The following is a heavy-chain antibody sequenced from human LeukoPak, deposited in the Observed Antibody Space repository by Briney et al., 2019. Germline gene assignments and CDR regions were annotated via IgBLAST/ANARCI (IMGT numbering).Heavy chain of an antibody. CDR1: GYSISSGYY. Sequence: SETLSLTCTVSGYSISSGYYWGWIRQPPEKGLEWIGSIYHSGSTYYNPSLKSRVTISVDTSKNQFSLKLSSVTAADTAVYYCARGPYYYDSSGSFDYWGQGTLVTVSS. J-gene: IGHJ4*02. V-gene: IGHV4-38-2*02. CDR2: IYHSGST. CDR3: ARGPYYYDSSGSFDY. D-gene: IGHD3-22*01.